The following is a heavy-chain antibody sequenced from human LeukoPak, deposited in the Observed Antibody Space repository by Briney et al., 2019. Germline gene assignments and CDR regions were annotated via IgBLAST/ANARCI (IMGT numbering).Heavy chain of an antibody. CDR2: ISAYNGNT. J-gene: IGHJ6*02. D-gene: IGHD2-15*01. Sequence: ASVKVSCKASGYTFTSYGISWVRQAPGQGLEWMGWISAYNGNTNYAQKLQGRVTMTTDTSTSTAYMELRSLRSDDTAVYYCARDDVVVVVAATPGTYYYGMDVWGQGTTVTASS. V-gene: IGHV1-18*01. CDR1: GYTFTSYG. CDR3: ARDDVVVVVAATPGTYYYGMDV.